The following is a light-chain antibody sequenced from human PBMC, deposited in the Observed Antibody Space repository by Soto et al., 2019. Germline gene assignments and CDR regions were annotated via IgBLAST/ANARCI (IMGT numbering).Light chain of an antibody. CDR1: QSVSSN. Sequence: EIVMTQSPATLSVSPGEGATLSSRASQSVSSNLAWYQQKPGQAPRLLLYGASPRATGIPARFSGSGSGTDFTLTISSQQSEDFAAYYCQQYNNWSYTFGQGTKRAIK. CDR2: GAS. V-gene: IGKV3-15*01. CDR3: QQYNNWSYT. J-gene: IGKJ2*01.